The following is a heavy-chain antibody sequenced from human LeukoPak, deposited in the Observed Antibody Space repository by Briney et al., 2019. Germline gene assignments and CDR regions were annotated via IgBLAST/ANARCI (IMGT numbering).Heavy chain of an antibody. CDR1: GYTFTSYG. Sequence: PRGSVKVSCKASGYTFTSYGISWVRQAPGQGLEWMGWISAYNGNTNYAQKLQGRVTMTTDTSTSTAYMELSSLRSEDTAVYYCARDRYPGIAAARGWFDTWGQGTLVTVSS. CDR2: ISAYNGNT. CDR3: ARDRYPGIAAARGWFDT. J-gene: IGHJ5*02. D-gene: IGHD6-13*01. V-gene: IGHV1-18*01.